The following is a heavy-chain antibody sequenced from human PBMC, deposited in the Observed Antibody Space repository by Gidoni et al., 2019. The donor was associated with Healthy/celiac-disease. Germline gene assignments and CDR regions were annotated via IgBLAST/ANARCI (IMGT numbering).Heavy chain of an antibody. J-gene: IGHJ4*02. CDR3: AADIRIAVAGDY. V-gene: IGHV3-30*03. Sequence: GRFTISRDNSKNTLYLQMNSLRAEDTAVYYCAADIRIAVAGDYWGQGTLVTVSS. D-gene: IGHD6-19*01.